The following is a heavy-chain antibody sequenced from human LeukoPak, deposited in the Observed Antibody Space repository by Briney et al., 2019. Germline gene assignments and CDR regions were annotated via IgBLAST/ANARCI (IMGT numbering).Heavy chain of an antibody. CDR3: AKGHGANSLNYFDY. D-gene: IGHD4-23*01. Sequence: PGRSLRLSCAASGFPFRGYAMTWFRQAPGKGLGWGAVISFDGTNIYYADSVKGRFTISRDNSKSTLYLQLSSLRPEDMAVYYCAKGHGANSLNYFDYWGQGALVTVSS. V-gene: IGHV3-30*04. CDR2: ISFDGTNI. CDR1: GFPFRGYA. J-gene: IGHJ4*02.